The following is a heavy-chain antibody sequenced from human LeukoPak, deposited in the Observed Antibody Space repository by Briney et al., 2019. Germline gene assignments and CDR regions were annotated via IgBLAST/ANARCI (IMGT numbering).Heavy chain of an antibody. CDR1: GFIFSNYG. J-gene: IGHJ6*03. CDR3: AKDKYNFWSGSNYYYMDV. D-gene: IGHD3-3*01. V-gene: IGHV3-23*01. CDR2: ISGGGGET. Sequence: PGGSLRLSCAASGFIFSNYGMSWVRQAPGKGLEWVSDISGGGGETHYADSVKGRFTISRDNSKSTLYVQMNSLRVEDTAVYYCAKDKYNFWSGSNYYYMDVWGKGTTVTVSS.